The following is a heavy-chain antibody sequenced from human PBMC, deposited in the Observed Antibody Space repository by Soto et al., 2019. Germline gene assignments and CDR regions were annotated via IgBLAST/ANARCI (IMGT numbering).Heavy chain of an antibody. D-gene: IGHD2-2*01. CDR2: ISSSSSTI. CDR3: AREYCSSTSCVTSGLYGMDV. Sequence: EVQLVESGGGLVQPGGSLRLSCAASGFTFSSYSMNWVRQAPGKGLEWVSYISSSSSTIYYADSVKGRFTISRDNVKNSLYLQMNSLRDEDTAVYYCAREYCSSTSCVTSGLYGMDVWGQGTTVTVSS. J-gene: IGHJ6*02. V-gene: IGHV3-48*02. CDR1: GFTFSSYS.